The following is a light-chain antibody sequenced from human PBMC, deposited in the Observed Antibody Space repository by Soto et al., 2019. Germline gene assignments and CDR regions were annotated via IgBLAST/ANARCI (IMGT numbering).Light chain of an antibody. J-gene: IGKJ4*01. CDR1: QTISSW. V-gene: IGKV1-5*03. CDR3: HQLNNYPLT. CDR2: KAS. Sequence: DIQMTQSPSTLSGSVGDRVTITCRASQTISSWLAWYQQKPGKAPKLLIYKASTLKSGVPSRFSGSGSGADFTLTISSLQPEDFATYYCHQLNNYPLTFGGGTKVDIK.